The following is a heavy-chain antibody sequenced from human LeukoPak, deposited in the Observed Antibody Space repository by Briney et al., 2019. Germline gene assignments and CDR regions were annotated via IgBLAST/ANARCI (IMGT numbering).Heavy chain of an antibody. V-gene: IGHV1-18*04. CDR2: ISAYNGNT. D-gene: IGHD3-22*01. CDR1: GYTFSNYC. J-gene: IGHJ4*02. Sequence: ASVKVSCKASGYTFSNYCMHWVRQAPGQGLEWMGWISAYNGNTNYAQKLQGRVTMTTDTSTSTAYMELRSLRSDDTAVYYCARASPNKVVVITSIDYWGQGTLVTVSS. CDR3: ARASPNKVVVITSIDY.